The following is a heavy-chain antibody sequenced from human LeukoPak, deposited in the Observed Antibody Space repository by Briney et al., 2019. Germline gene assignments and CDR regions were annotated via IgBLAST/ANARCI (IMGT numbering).Heavy chain of an antibody. V-gene: IGHV1-18*01. Sequence: ASVRVSCKASGYSFTDYDFSWVRQAPGQGLEWLGWVSIYNDNTNYAREFQDRITMTTDISTSTAYMELKSLTSDDTAVYFCARTGHYQFDSWGQGTLVTVSS. CDR3: ARTGHYQFDS. CDR1: GYSFTDYD. J-gene: IGHJ4*02. D-gene: IGHD3-9*01. CDR2: VSIYNDNT.